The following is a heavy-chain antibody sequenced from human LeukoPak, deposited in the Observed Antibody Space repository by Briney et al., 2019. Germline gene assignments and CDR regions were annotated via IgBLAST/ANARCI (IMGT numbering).Heavy chain of an antibody. CDR3: Y. CDR2: IYYSGST. V-gene: IGHV4-59*01. Sequence: SETLSLTCTVSGVSISGYYWSWIRQPPGKGLEWIGYIYYSGSTDYNPSLKSRVTISVDTSENQFSLKLSSVTAADTAVYFDYWGQGTLVTVSS. J-gene: IGHJ4*02. CDR1: GVSISGYY.